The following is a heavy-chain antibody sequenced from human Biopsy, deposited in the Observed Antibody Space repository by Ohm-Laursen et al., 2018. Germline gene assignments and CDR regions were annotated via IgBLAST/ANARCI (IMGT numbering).Heavy chain of an antibody. CDR3: ARGRRTSGWPYFDS. CDR2: IYSGGNT. V-gene: IGHV4-61*01. Sequence: TLSLTWTVSGDSVSSGPENWSWIRQSPGQGLEYIGFIYSGGNTNYSPSLKNRVTMSVDTSKNQFYLKLYSVTAADTAVYYCARGRRTSGWPYFDSWGQGALVIVSP. CDR1: GDSVSSGPEN. J-gene: IGHJ4*02. D-gene: IGHD6-19*01.